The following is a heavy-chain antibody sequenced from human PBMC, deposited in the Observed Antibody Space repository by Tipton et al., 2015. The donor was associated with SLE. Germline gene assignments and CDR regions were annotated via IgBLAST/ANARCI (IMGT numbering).Heavy chain of an antibody. CDR2: INYSGNT. CDR3: ARGVAHYFDSGSFDV. V-gene: IGHV4-34*01. D-gene: IGHD3-22*01. J-gene: IGHJ3*01. CDR1: GGSFSGYY. Sequence: TLSLTCAVYGGSFSGYYWSWIRQSPGKGLEWIGEINYSGNTNYNPSLSSRAAISIDTSANKLSLTLSSVTAADTALYYCARGVAHYFDSGSFDVWGQGTLVTVSS.